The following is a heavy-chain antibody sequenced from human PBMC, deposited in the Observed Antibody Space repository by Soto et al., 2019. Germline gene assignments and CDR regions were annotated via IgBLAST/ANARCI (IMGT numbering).Heavy chain of an antibody. CDR2: INHSGST. Sequence: SATLSLTCAVYGGSFSGYYWSWIRQPPGKGLEWIGEINHSGSTNYNPSLKSRVTISVDTSKNQFSLKLSSVTAADTAVYYCARYRVPLTLRFLEWTRTSQRYYYGMDVWGQGATVTVSS. J-gene: IGHJ6*02. V-gene: IGHV4-34*01. CDR1: GGSFSGYY. D-gene: IGHD3-3*01. CDR3: ARYRVPLTLRFLEWTRTSQRYYYGMDV.